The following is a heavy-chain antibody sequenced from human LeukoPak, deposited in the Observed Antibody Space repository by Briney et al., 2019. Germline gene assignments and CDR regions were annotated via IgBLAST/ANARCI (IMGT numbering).Heavy chain of an antibody. CDR1: GYFISSSNW. Sequence: SETLSLTCAVSGYFISSSNWWGWIRQPPGKGLEWIGYIYYSGSTYYNPSLKSRVTMSVDTSKNQFSLKLSSVTAVDTAVYYCARWTAAGTGGFDYWGQGTLVTVSS. J-gene: IGHJ4*02. V-gene: IGHV4-28*01. CDR3: ARWTAAGTGGFDY. CDR2: IYYSGST. D-gene: IGHD6-13*01.